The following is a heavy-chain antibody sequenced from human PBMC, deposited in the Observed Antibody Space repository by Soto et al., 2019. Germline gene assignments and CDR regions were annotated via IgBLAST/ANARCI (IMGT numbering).Heavy chain of an antibody. CDR1: VGSMSRSRYY. J-gene: IGHJ5*02. D-gene: IGHD2-15*01. Sequence: SPTQSLTGTRPVGSMSRSRYYQGQIHQHPGKGLEWIGSIYYSGSTYYNPSLKSRVTISVDTSKNQFSLKLSSVTAADTAVYYCARKVVVAANSGVNWFDPLGQGTLVPVSS. CDR3: ARKVVVAANSGVNWFDP. V-gene: IGHV4-39*01. CDR2: IYYSGST.